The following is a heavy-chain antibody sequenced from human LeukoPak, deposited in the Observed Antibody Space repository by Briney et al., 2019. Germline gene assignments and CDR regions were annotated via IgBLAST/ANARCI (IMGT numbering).Heavy chain of an antibody. J-gene: IGHJ4*02. Sequence: ASVKVFCKASGYTFTSYYMHWARQARGQGLEWMGIINASGGSTSYAQKFEGRVTLTRDTSTSTVYMELRSLRSEGTAVYYCARDGPRIAALGEDFDYWGQGTLVTVSS. CDR3: ARDGPRIAALGEDFDY. CDR1: GYTFTSYY. D-gene: IGHD6-6*01. V-gene: IGHV1-46*01. CDR2: INASGGST.